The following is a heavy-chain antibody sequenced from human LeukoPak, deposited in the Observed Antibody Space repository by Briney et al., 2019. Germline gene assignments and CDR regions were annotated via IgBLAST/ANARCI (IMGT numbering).Heavy chain of an antibody. CDR2: ISPDGSTT. CDR1: GFTFSRYW. V-gene: IGHV3-74*03. Sequence: PGGSLRLSCAASGFTFSRYWMHWVSQAPGKGLMWVSRISPDGSTTLYADSVKGRFTISRDNAKNTLYLQMNSLRAEDTAVYYCARDHPLSGTTEFGWFDPWGQGTLVTVSS. D-gene: IGHD1-7*01. CDR3: ARDHPLSGTTEFGWFDP. J-gene: IGHJ5*02.